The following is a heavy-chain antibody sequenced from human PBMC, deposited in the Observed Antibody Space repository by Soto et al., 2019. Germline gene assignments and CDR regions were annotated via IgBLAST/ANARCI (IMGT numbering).Heavy chain of an antibody. V-gene: IGHV4-39*01. J-gene: IGHJ4*02. CDR2: IYYSGGT. CDR1: GGSISSSSYF. Sequence: QLQLQESGPGLVKPSETLSLTCTVSGGSISSSSYFWGWIRQPPGKGLEWIGSIYYSGGTYYNPSLKSRVTISVDPSKNRFSLKLSSVTAADTAVYYCASVNILTGYYLAHWGQGTLVTVSS. D-gene: IGHD3-9*01. CDR3: ASVNILTGYYLAH.